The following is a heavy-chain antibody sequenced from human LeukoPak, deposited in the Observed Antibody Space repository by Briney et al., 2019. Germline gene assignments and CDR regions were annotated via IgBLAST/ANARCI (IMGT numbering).Heavy chain of an antibody. V-gene: IGHV1-46*01. D-gene: IGHD2-2*01. CDR1: GYTFTSYY. CDR3: ARGGGYCSSTSCYGDIDPLFDY. Sequence: ASVKVSCKASGYTFTSYYMHWVRQAPGQGLEWMGLINPSGGSTSYAQKFQGRVTMTRDTSTSTVYMELSSLRSEDTAVYYCARGGGYCSSTSCYGDIDPLFDYWGQGTLVTVSS. CDR2: INPSGGST. J-gene: IGHJ4*02.